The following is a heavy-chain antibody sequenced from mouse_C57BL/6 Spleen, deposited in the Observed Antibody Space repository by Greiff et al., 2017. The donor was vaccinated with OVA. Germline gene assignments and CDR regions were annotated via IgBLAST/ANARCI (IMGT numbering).Heavy chain of an antibody. CDR1: GYTFTSYG. V-gene: IGHV1-81*01. CDR3: ARDGVTTVVSFDV. D-gene: IGHD1-1*01. CDR2: IYPRSGNT. J-gene: IGHJ1*03. Sequence: QVQLQQSGAELARPGASVKLSCKASGYTFTSYGISWVKQRTGQGLEWIGEIYPRSGNTYYNEKFKGKATLTADKSSSTAYMELRSLTSEDSAVYFCARDGVTTVVSFDVWGTGTTVTVSS.